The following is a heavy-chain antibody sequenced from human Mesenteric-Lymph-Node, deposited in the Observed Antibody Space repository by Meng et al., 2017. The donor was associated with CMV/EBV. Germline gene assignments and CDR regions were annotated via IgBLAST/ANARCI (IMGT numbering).Heavy chain of an antibody. CDR2: IKTRADGGPT. D-gene: IGHD4-17*01. CDR3: STSRSV. Sequence: GESLKISCAASGFRFSNAWMTWVRQAPGKGLEWVGRIKTRADGGPTDYGAPVKGRFTISRDDSRDTLYLQMNSLITEDTGVYYCSTSRSVWGQGTTVTVSS. J-gene: IGHJ6*02. CDR1: GFRFSNAW. V-gene: IGHV3-15*01.